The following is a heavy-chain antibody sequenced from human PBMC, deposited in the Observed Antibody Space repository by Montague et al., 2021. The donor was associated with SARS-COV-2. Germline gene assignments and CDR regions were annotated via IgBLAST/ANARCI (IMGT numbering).Heavy chain of an antibody. CDR2: LYYSGNT. D-gene: IGHD3-3*01. CDR1: GGSISSSCYY. V-gene: IGHV4-39*01. CDR3: ANMGVGRLTIFRVASRGGLDY. Sequence: SETLSLTCTVSGGSISSSCYYWVRLRQPPGLGLVWNGNLYYSGNTNYSPSLKSPITIYAATAKIQFSLKMSSVTAADTSVYSCANMGVGRLTIFRVASRGGLDYWGQGTLVTVSS. J-gene: IGHJ4*02.